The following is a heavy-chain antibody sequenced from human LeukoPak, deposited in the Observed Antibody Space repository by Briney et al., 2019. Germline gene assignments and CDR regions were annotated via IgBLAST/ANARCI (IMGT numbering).Heavy chain of an antibody. V-gene: IGHV3-33*01. J-gene: IGHJ4*02. CDR1: GFTFSSYD. CDR3: ARVHRGYSYGRLDY. Sequence: PGRSLRLSCAASGFTFSSYDMHWVRQAPAKGLEWVAVIWYDGSSKYYADSVKGRFTISRDNAKNSLYLEMNSLRDEDTAVYYCARVHRGYSYGRLDYWGQGTLVTVSS. CDR2: IWYDGSSK. D-gene: IGHD5-18*01.